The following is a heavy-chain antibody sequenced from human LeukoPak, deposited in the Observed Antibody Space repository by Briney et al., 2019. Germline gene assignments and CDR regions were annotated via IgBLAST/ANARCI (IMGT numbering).Heavy chain of an antibody. CDR3: AKGYCASATCYSRFDY. V-gene: IGHV3-23*01. CDR2: ISRSGGTT. D-gene: IGHD2-2*02. Sequence: PGGSLRLSCAASGFTFSSYDMTWVRQTPGKGPEWVALISRSGGTTYYADSMKGRFTISRDNSKNTLYLQMTSLRAEDTAVYYCAKGYCASATCYSRFDYWGQGTLVTVSS. J-gene: IGHJ4*02. CDR1: GFTFSSYD.